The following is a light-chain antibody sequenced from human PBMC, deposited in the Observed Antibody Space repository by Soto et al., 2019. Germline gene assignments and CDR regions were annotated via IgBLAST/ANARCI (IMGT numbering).Light chain of an antibody. CDR1: QSVSSSY. CDR3: EQYCSSPWT. CDR2: GAS. J-gene: IGKJ1*01. V-gene: IGKV3-20*01. Sequence: EIGLTQSPGTLSLSPGERATLSCRASQSVSSSYLAWYQQKPGQAPRPLIYGASSRAIGIPDRFSGSGSGTDFTRTISSLEPEDFAVYYCEQYCSSPWTCGKGTKVDIK.